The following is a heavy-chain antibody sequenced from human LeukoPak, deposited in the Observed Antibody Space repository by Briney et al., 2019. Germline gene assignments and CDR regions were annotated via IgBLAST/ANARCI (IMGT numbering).Heavy chain of an antibody. J-gene: IGHJ4*02. Sequence: SETLSLTCSVSGDSISLSFYYWGWIRRPPGKALEWIGSVYYSGTTSYNPSLKSRVTISVDTSKNQFSLKLSSVTAADTAVYYCARGGMFNYYDSSGQDYFDYWGQGTLVTVSS. CDR3: ARGGMFNYYDSSGQDYFDY. V-gene: IGHV4-39*07. CDR1: GDSISLSFYY. CDR2: VYYSGTT. D-gene: IGHD3-22*01.